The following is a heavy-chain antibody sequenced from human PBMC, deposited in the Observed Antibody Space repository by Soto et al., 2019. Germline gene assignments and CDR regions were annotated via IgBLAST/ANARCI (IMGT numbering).Heavy chain of an antibody. CDR1: GDSVSSNSAA. V-gene: IGHV6-1*01. CDR2: TYYRSKWYN. J-gene: IGHJ6*02. Sequence: SQTLSLTCAISGDSVSSNSAAWNWIRQSPSRGLEWMGRTYYRSKWYNDYTVSVKSRITINPDTSRNKFSLQLNSVTPEDTAVYFCARRAADDRDQYYYGMDVWGQGTTVTVSS. D-gene: IGHD6-13*01. CDR3: ARRAADDRDQYYYGMDV.